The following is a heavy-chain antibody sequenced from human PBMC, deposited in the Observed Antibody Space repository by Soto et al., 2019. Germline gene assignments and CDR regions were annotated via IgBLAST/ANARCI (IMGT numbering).Heavy chain of an antibody. CDR1: GFSFSTYG. V-gene: IGHV3-33*01. CDR2: IWFDGSKK. CDR3: ARDPASVGYHFDL. J-gene: IGHJ4*02. Sequence: VQLVESGGGVVQPGRSLKLSCAASGFSFSTYGFHWVRQAPGKGPEWVAVIWFDGSKKYYADSVEGRFTISRDNSKNTLFLQMNTLRDEDTAVYYCARDPASVGYHFDLWGQGTLGHRLL. D-gene: IGHD6-13*01.